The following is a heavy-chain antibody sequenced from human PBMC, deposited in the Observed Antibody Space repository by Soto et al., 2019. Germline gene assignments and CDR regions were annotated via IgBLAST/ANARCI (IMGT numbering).Heavy chain of an antibody. CDR3: AKVNYFGSGRYSPNHLDS. D-gene: IGHD3-10*01. V-gene: IGHV3-9*01. Sequence: EVRLVESGGGLVQPGRSLRLSCAASGFIFDDYAMHWVRQAPGKGLEWVSGINWHSAKIGYADSVNGRFTISRDNAKKSLFLQLNSLRAEDTALYFCAKVNYFGSGRYSPNHLDSRGQGTLCTVSS. CDR2: INWHSAKI. CDR1: GFIFDDYA. J-gene: IGHJ4*02.